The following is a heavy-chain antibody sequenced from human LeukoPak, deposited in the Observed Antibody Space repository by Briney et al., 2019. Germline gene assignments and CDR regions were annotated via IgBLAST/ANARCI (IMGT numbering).Heavy chain of an antibody. CDR1: GFTFSTYA. J-gene: IGHJ4*02. CDR2: ITSRDGTT. D-gene: IGHD2-15*01. Sequence: PGGSLRLSCAASGFTFSTYAMSWVRQTPGKGLEWVSSITSRDGTTYYADSVKGRFTISRDNAKNTLYLQMNSLRAEDTAVYYCARGGGGKDFDYWGQGTLVTVSS. V-gene: IGHV3-23*01. CDR3: ARGGGGKDFDY.